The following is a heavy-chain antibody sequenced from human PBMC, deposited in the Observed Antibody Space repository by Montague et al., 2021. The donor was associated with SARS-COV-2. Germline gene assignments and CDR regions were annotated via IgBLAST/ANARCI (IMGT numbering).Heavy chain of an antibody. CDR2: INHGGIT. Sequence: SETLSLTCAVYGGSLNDYYWSWIRQPPGKGLEWIGEINHGGITNYSPSLKSRVTISADTSKNQFSLKLKSVTAADTAHYFCARGHQGVIVVVMIGAEYYFDSWGQGSLVTVSS. CDR3: ARGHQGVIVVVMIGAEYYFDS. D-gene: IGHD2-15*01. J-gene: IGHJ4*02. V-gene: IGHV4-34*01. CDR1: GGSLNDYY.